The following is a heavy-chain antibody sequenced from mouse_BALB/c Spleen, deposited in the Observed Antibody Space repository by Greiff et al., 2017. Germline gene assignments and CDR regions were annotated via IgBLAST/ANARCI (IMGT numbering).Heavy chain of an antibody. Sequence: VQVVESGPGLVAPSQSLSITCTVSGFSLPSYDISWLRQPPGKGLEWLGVIWTGGGTNYNSAFMSRMSISKDNAKSQVFLKMNSLQTDDTAIYYCVRDPRYDYDEGFAYWGQGTLVTVSA. CDR3: VRDPRYDYDEGFAY. V-gene: IGHV2-9-2*01. J-gene: IGHJ3*01. CDR1: GFSLPSYD. CDR2: IWTGGGT. D-gene: IGHD2-4*01.